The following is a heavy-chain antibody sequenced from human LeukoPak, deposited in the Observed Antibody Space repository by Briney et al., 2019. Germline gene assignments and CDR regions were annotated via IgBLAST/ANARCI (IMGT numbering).Heavy chain of an antibody. CDR2: IRSKAYGGTT. V-gene: IGHV3-49*04. Sequence: GGSLRLSCRASGFTFGDYAMGWVRQAPGKGLEWVGFIRSKAYGGTTDYAASVKGRFTTSRDDSKSIAYLQMNTLKTEDTAVYYCARGRSWFDPWGQGTLVTVSS. CDR3: ARGRSWFDP. CDR1: GFTFGDYA. J-gene: IGHJ5*02.